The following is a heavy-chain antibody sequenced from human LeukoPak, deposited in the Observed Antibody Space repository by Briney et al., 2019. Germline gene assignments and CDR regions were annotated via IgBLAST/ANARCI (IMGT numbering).Heavy chain of an antibody. Sequence: VASVKVSCRASGYTFTSYDINWVRQAAGQGLEWMGWINPNSGNTGYAQKFQGRVTMTRNTSISTAYMELSSLRSEDTAVYYCARKIPNYYDSSGYDYWGQGTLVTVSS. CDR2: INPNSGNT. CDR3: ARKIPNYYDSSGYDY. D-gene: IGHD3-22*01. CDR1: GYTFTSYD. V-gene: IGHV1-8*01. J-gene: IGHJ4*02.